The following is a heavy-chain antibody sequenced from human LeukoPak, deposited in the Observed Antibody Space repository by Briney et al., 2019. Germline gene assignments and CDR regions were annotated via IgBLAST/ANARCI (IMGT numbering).Heavy chain of an antibody. J-gene: IGHJ4*02. CDR1: GYTFTSYY. D-gene: IGHD6-19*01. CDR2: IIPIFGTA. Sequence: SVKVSCKASGYTFTSYYMHWVRQAPGRGLEWMGGIIPIFGTANYAQKFQGRVTITADESTSTAYMELSSLRSEDTAVYYCARVGRPWTRYSSGWYVSYFDYWGQGTLVTVSS. V-gene: IGHV1-69*13. CDR3: ARVGRPWTRYSSGWYVSYFDY.